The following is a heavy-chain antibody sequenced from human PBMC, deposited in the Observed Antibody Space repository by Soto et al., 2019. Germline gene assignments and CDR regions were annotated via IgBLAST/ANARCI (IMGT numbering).Heavy chain of an antibody. CDR1: GGSISSSGYY. CDR2: LYYNVGT. J-gene: IGHJ4*02. Sequence: PSETXSLTCTFSGGSISSSGYYWCWIRQPPGRGLEWIGSLYYNVGTYYNPSLKSRVTISADTSANQFSLMVNSVTAEDTAIYYCARLQSRTWVDYWGQGTLVTVSS. V-gene: IGHV4-39*01. CDR3: ARLQSRTWVDY. D-gene: IGHD1-7*01.